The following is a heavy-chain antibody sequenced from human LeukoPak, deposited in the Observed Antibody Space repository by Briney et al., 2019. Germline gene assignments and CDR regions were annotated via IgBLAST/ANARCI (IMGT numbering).Heavy chain of an antibody. CDR2: IIPIFGTA. Sequence: GASVKVSCKASGGTFSSYAISWVRQAPGQGLEWMGGIIPIFGTANYAQKFQGRVTMTEDTSTDTAYMELSSLRSEDTAVYYCATARWLHPELDYWGQGTLVTVSS. CDR3: ATARWLHPELDY. D-gene: IGHD5-24*01. V-gene: IGHV1-69*06. J-gene: IGHJ4*02. CDR1: GGTFSSYA.